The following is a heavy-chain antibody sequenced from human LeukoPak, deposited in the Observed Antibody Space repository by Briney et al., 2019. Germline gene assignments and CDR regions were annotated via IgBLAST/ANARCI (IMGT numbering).Heavy chain of an antibody. CDR3: ARHRSDLDYGGNSYYYYYMDV. CDR2: IYPGDSDT. V-gene: IGHV5-51*01. Sequence: GESLKISCKGSGYSFTSYWIGWVRQMPGKGLEWMGIIYPGDSDTRYSPSFQGQVTISADKSISTAYRQWSSLKASDTAMYYCARHRSDLDYGGNSYYYYYMDVWGKGTTVTVSS. CDR1: GYSFTSYW. J-gene: IGHJ6*03. D-gene: IGHD4-23*01.